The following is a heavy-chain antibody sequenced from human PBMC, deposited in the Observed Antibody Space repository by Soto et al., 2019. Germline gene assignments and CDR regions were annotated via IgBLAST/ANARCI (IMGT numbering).Heavy chain of an antibody. Sequence: QVQLVESGGGVVQPGRSLRLSCAASGFTFSSYAMHWVRQAPGKGLEWVAVISYDGSNKYYADSVKGRFTISRDNSKHTLYLQMNSLRAEDTAVYYCARDGYDSSGYYSDFDYWGQGTLVTVSS. D-gene: IGHD3-22*01. CDR3: ARDGYDSSGYYSDFDY. CDR2: ISYDGSNK. CDR1: GFTFSSYA. V-gene: IGHV3-30-3*01. J-gene: IGHJ4*02.